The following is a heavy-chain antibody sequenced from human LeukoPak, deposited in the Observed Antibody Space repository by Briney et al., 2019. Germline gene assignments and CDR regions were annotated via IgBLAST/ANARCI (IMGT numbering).Heavy chain of an antibody. V-gene: IGHV4-59*12. CDR2: IYYSGST. Sequence: SETLSLTCTVSGGSISSYYWSWIRQPPGKGLEWIGYIYYSGSTNYNPSLKSRVTISVDTSKNQFSLNLSSVTAADTAVYFCARDEGSSYPFDYWGQGTLVTVSS. J-gene: IGHJ4*02. D-gene: IGHD2-2*01. CDR3: ARDEGSSYPFDY. CDR1: GGSISSYY.